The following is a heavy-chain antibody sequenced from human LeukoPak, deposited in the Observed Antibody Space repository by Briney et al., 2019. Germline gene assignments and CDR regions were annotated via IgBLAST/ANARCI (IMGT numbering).Heavy chain of an antibody. D-gene: IGHD6-19*01. V-gene: IGHV3-13*01. J-gene: IGHJ4*02. CDR2: IETAGDS. CDR3: ARGDSSGWGLDY. CDR1: GFTFSICD. Sequence: GGSLRLSCAASGFTFSICDMHWVRQVPGEGLEWVSVIETAGDSYYSDSVKGRFTIPRENAKNSLYLQMTSLRAGDTAVYYCARGDSSGWGLDYWGQGILVTVSS.